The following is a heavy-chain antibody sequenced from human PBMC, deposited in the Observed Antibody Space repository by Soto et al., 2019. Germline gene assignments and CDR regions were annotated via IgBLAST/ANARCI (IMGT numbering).Heavy chain of an antibody. D-gene: IGHD2-2*01. CDR2: IGGGGGST. J-gene: IGHJ4*02. Sequence: EVQLLDSGGGLVEPGGSLRLSCAASGITLSNYAMSWVRQAPGKGLEWVSTIGGGGGSTNYADSVKGRFTISRDNSKNTLYLQMNSLRAEDTALYYCAKDWRGAIPDAFDYWGQGTLASVSS. CDR3: AKDWRGAIPDAFDY. CDR1: GITLSNYA. V-gene: IGHV3-23*01.